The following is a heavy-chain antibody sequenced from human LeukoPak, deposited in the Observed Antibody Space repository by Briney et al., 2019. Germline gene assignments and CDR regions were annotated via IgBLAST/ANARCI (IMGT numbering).Heavy chain of an antibody. CDR3: ASLTVYGGNPQRGYFDY. V-gene: IGHV4-31*03. J-gene: IGHJ4*02. CDR1: GGSISSGGYY. D-gene: IGHD4-23*01. CDR2: IYYSGST. Sequence: SQTLSLTCTVSGGSISSGGYYWSWIRQHPGKGLEWIGYIYYSGSTYYNPSLKSRVTISVDTSKNQFSLKLSSVTAADTAVYYCASLTVYGGNPQRGYFDYWGQGTLVTVSS.